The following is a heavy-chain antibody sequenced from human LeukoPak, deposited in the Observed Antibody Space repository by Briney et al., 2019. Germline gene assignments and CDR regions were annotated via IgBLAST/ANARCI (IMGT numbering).Heavy chain of an antibody. CDR3: ARGKIYDSSGYYSLGFDP. J-gene: IGHJ5*02. D-gene: IGHD3-22*01. CDR1: GYTFTSYG. Sequence: ASVKVSCKASGYTFTSYGISWVRQAPGHGLEWMGWISAYNGNTNYAQKFQGRLTMTRNTSISTAYMELSSLRSEDTAVYYCARGKIYDSSGYYSLGFDPWGQGTLVTVSS. V-gene: IGHV1-18*01. CDR2: ISAYNGNT.